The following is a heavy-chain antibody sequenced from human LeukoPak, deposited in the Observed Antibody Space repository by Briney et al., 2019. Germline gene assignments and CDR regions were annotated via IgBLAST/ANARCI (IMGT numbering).Heavy chain of an antibody. CDR1: GFTFSSYT. V-gene: IGHV3-30-3*01. J-gene: IGHJ4*02. CDR2: ILYDGSNK. D-gene: IGHD3-10*01. Sequence: RSGGSLRLSCAASGFTFSSYTMHWVRQAPGKGLEWVAVILYDGSNKYYADSVKGRFTISRDNSKNTLYLQMNSLRAEDTAVYYCARDLHSYGSGFDYWGQGTLVTVSS. CDR3: ARDLHSYGSGFDY.